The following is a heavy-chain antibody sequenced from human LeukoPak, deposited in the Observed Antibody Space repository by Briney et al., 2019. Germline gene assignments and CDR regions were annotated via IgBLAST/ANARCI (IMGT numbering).Heavy chain of an antibody. CDR3: ARGPSSNWSGLDF. D-gene: IGHD6-13*01. CDR2: ISPTGSTT. Sequence: PGGSLRLSCAASGFSFSGHWMHWARQLPGKGLVWVSRISPTGSTTSYADSVKGRFTVSRDNAKNTLYLQVNNLRAEDTAVYCCARGPSSNWSGLDFWGQGTLLTVSS. V-gene: IGHV3-74*01. CDR1: GFSFSGHW. J-gene: IGHJ4*02.